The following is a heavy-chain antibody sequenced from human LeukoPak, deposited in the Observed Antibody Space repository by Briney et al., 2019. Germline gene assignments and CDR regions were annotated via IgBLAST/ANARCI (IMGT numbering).Heavy chain of an antibody. J-gene: IGHJ6*03. D-gene: IGHD4-11*01. CDR3: ARGAAVSAVYYYYYMDV. Sequence: GGSLRLSCAASGFSFSTYWMSWVRQAPGEGLEWVASIKQDGSEKYFVDSVKGRFTISRDNAKNSLYLQMNSLRVEGTAVYYCARGAAVSAVYYYYYMDVWGKGTTVTVSS. V-gene: IGHV3-7*01. CDR2: IKQDGSEK. CDR1: GFSFSTYW.